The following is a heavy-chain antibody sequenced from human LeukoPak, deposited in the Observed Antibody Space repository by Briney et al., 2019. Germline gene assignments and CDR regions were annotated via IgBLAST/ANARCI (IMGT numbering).Heavy chain of an antibody. CDR1: GDSISNYY. J-gene: IGHJ4*02. CDR2: LYTSGST. Sequence: SETLSLTCTVSGDSISNYYWSWIRQPAGKGLEWIGRLYTSGSTNYNPSLKSRVTLSVDTSKNQFSLKLSFVTAADTAVYYCARRSTRTTWYFDYWGQGTLVTVSS. CDR3: ARRSTRTTWYFDY. V-gene: IGHV4-4*07. D-gene: IGHD2-2*01.